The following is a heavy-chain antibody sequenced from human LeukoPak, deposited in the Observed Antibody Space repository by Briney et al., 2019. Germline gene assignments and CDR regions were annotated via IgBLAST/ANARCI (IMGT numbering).Heavy chain of an antibody. D-gene: IGHD2-8*01. CDR3: AKDNGGSLDY. CDR2: ISGSGGST. J-gene: IGHJ4*02. CDR1: GFTFSSYA. Sequence: GGSLRLSCAASGFTFSSYARSWVRQAPGKGLEWVTSISGSGGSTYYADSVKGRFTISRDNSKNTLYLQMNSLRAEDTAVYYCAKDNGGSLDYWGQGTLVTVSS. V-gene: IGHV3-23*01.